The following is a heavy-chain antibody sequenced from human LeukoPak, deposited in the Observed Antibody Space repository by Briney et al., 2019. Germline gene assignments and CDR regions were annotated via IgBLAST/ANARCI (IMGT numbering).Heavy chain of an antibody. CDR2: INAGNGNT. J-gene: IGHJ4*02. CDR3: ARDPHSYYDSSGHYCTAGYFDY. Sequence: ASVKVSCKASGYTFTSYAMHWVRQAPGQRLEWMGWINAGNGNTKYSQEYQGRVTITRDTSASTAYMELSSMRSEDTAVYYCARDPHSYYDSSGHYCTAGYFDYWGQGTLVTVSS. D-gene: IGHD3-22*01. V-gene: IGHV1-3*03. CDR1: GYTFTSYA.